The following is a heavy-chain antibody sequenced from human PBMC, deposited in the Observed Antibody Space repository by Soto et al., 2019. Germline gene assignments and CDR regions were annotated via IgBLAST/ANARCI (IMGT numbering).Heavy chain of an antibody. CDR3: ARLSHYYDNSGYWPLGY. Sequence: GEALKISCKGSGYSFTSYWIGWVRQMPGKGLEWMGIIYPGDSDTRYSPSFQGQVTISADKSISTAYLQWSSLKASDTAMYYCARLSHYYDNSGYWPLGYWGQATVVTVS. CDR1: GYSFTSYW. J-gene: IGHJ4*02. CDR2: IYPGDSDT. V-gene: IGHV5-51*01. D-gene: IGHD3-22*01.